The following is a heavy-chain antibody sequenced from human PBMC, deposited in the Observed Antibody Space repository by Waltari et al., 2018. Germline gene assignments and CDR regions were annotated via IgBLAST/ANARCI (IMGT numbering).Heavy chain of an antibody. CDR3: ASPPNYYDSSGYYYGAIDY. CDR2: IYYSGST. CDR1: GGSISSSSYY. J-gene: IGHJ4*02. Sequence: LVKPSETLSLTCTVSGGSISSSSYYWGWIRQPPGKGLEWIGSIYYSGSTYYNPSLKSRVTISVDTSKNQFSLKLSSVTAADTAVYYCASPPNYYDSSGYYYGAIDYWGQGTLVTVSS. D-gene: IGHD3-22*01. V-gene: IGHV4-39*01.